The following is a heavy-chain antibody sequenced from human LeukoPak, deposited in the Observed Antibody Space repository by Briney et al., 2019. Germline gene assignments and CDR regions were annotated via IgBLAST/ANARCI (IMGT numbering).Heavy chain of an antibody. V-gene: IGHV3-23*01. CDR1: GFTFSSYA. J-gene: IGHJ6*03. Sequence: GGSLRLSCAASGFTFSSYAMSWVRQAPGKGLEWVSAISGSGGSTYYADSVKGRFTISRDNSKNTLYLQMNSLRAEDTAVYYCAKVRYYYGSESMDVWGKGTTVTVSS. D-gene: IGHD3-10*01. CDR2: ISGSGGST. CDR3: AKVRYYYGSESMDV.